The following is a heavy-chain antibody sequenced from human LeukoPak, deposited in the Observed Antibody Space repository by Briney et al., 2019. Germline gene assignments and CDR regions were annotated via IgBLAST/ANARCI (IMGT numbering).Heavy chain of an antibody. V-gene: IGHV3-21*01. CDR3: ASLGYSLDY. CDR2: ISVTSTYI. Sequence: GGSLRLSCAASGLTFTSYTMNWVRQAPGKGLQWVSSISVTSTYIHYADSVKGRFTISRDNAKNSLYLQMNSLRAEDTAVYYCASLGYSLDYWGQRTLVTVSS. J-gene: IGHJ4*02. D-gene: IGHD5-18*01. CDR1: GLTFTSYT.